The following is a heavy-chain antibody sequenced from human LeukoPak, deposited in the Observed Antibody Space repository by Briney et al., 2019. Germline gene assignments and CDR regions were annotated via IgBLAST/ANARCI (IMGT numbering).Heavy chain of an antibody. CDR2: IIPIFGTA. CDR3: ARDPFERNWIGYQYYFMDV. V-gene: IGHV1-69*01. CDR1: GGTFSSYA. Sequence: SVKVSCKASGGTFSSYAISWVRQAPGQGLEWMGGIIPIFGTANYAQKFQGRVTITADESTSTDYMELSSLRSEDTAVYYCARDPFERNWIGYQYYFMDVWDKGTTVTVSS. D-gene: IGHD3-3*01. J-gene: IGHJ6*03.